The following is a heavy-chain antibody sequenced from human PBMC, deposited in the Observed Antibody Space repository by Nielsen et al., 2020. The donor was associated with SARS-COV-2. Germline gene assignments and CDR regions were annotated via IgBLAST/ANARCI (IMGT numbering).Heavy chain of an antibody. J-gene: IGHJ6*03. D-gene: IGHD3-9*01. V-gene: IGHV4-59*01. CDR1: GGSISSYY. CDR3: ARGRYFDSYYMDV. Sequence: SETLSLTCTVSGGSISSYYWSWIRQPPGKGLEWIGYIYYSGSTNYNPSLKSRVTISVDTSKNQFSLKLSSVTAADTAVYYCARGRYFDSYYMDVWGKGTTVTVSS. CDR2: IYYSGST.